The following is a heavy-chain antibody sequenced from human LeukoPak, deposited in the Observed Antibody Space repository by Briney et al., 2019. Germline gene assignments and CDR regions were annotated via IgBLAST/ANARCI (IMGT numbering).Heavy chain of an antibody. CDR3: ARSRWLVQGDAFDI. Sequence: RASVKVSCTASGYTFTSYDINWVRQATGQGLEWMGWMNPNSGNTGYAQKFQGRVTITRNTSISTAYVELSSLRSEDTAVYYCARSRWLVQGDAFDIWGQGTMVTVSS. J-gene: IGHJ3*02. V-gene: IGHV1-8*03. CDR1: GYTFTSYD. D-gene: IGHD6-19*01. CDR2: MNPNSGNT.